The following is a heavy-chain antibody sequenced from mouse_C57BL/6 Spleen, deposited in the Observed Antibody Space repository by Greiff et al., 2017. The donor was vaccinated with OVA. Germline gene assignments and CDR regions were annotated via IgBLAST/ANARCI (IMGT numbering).Heavy chain of an antibody. V-gene: IGHV1-82*01. CDR2: IYPGDGDT. CDR3: ARRVERGGFDY. CDR1: GYAFSSSW. Sequence: QVQLQQSGPELVKPGASVKISCKASGYAFSSSWMNWVKQRPGKGLEWIGRIYPGDGDTNYNGKFKGKATLTADKSSSTAYMQLSSLTSEDSAVYFCARRVERGGFDYWGQGTTLTVSS. J-gene: IGHJ2*01. D-gene: IGHD1-1*02.